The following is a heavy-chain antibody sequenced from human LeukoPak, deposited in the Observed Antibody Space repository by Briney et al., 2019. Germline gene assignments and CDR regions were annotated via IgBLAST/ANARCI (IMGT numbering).Heavy chain of an antibody. J-gene: IGHJ3*02. CDR1: GYTFTGYY. D-gene: IGHD3-10*01. CDR3: ASLAGSYYYGSGSRWYDAFDI. Sequence: GASVKVSCKASGYTFTGYYMHWVRQAPGQGLEWMGWINPNSGGTNYARKFQGRVTMTRDTSISTAYMELSRLRSDDTAVYYCASLAGSYYYGSGSRWYDAFDIWGQGTMVTVSS. V-gene: IGHV1-2*02. CDR2: INPNSGGT.